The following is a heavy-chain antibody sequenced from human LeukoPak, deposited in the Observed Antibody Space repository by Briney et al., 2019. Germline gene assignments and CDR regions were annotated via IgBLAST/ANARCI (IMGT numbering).Heavy chain of an antibody. CDR1: GGSISSYY. CDR3: ARPSSGWSFDP. Sequence: PSETLSLTCTVSGGSISSYYWSWIRRPPGKGLEWIGYIYYSGSTNYNPSLKSRVTISVDTSKNQFSLKLSSVTAADTAVYYCARPSSGWSFDPWGQGTLVTVSS. J-gene: IGHJ5*02. D-gene: IGHD6-19*01. V-gene: IGHV4-59*01. CDR2: IYYSGST.